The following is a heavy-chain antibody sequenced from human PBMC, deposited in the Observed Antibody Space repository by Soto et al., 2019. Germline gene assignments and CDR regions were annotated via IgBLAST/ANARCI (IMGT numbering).Heavy chain of an antibody. CDR2: INAGNGNT. J-gene: IGHJ6*02. V-gene: IGHV1-3*01. CDR3: ARVPPSLFYYYGMDV. Sequence: ASVKVSCKASGYTFTSYAIHWVRQAPGQRLEWMGWINAGNGNTKYSQKFQGRVTITRDTSASTAYMELSSLRSEDTAVYYCARVPPSLFYYYGMDVWGQGTTVTVSS. D-gene: IGHD2-2*01. CDR1: GYTFTSYA.